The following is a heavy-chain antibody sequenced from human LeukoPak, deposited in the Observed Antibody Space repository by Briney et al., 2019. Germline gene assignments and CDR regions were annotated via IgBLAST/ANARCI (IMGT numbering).Heavy chain of an antibody. J-gene: IGHJ4*02. CDR2: INTDGSST. CDR1: GFTFSTYW. Sequence: GESPRLSCAASGFTFSTYWMHWVRQAPGKGLLWDARINTDGSSTLYADSVKGRFTISRDNAKSTLYLQMDSLRPEDTAVYYCARVDPTGDGYNCFDSWGQGTLVTVSS. D-gene: IGHD5-24*01. CDR3: ARVDPTGDGYNCFDS. V-gene: IGHV3-74*01.